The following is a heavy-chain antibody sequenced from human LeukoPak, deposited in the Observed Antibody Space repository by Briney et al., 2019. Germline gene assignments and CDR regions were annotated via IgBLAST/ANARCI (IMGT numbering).Heavy chain of an antibody. V-gene: IGHV5-51*01. CDR2: IYPGDSDT. J-gene: IGHJ3*02. CDR1: GYSFTSYW. CDR3: ARQRNYDFWSGPPNDAFDI. D-gene: IGHD3-3*01. Sequence: GESLKIPCKGSGYSFTSYWIGWVRQMPGKGLEWMGIIYPGDSDTRYSPSFQGQVTISAGKSISTAYLQWSSLKASDTAMYYCARQRNYDFWSGPPNDAFDIWGQGTMVTVSS.